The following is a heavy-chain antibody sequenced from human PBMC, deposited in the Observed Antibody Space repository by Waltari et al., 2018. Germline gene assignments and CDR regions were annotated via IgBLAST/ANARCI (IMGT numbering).Heavy chain of an antibody. CDR1: GYTFTSYA. D-gene: IGHD3-3*01. CDR3: ARDSKKYYDFWSGSRGGFDY. Sequence: QVQLVQSGAEVKKPGASVKVSCKASGYTFTSYAMHWVRQPPGQRLGWMGWINAGNGNTKYSQKFQGRVTITRDTSASTAYMELSSLRSEDTAVYYCARDSKKYYDFWSGSRGGFDYWGQGTLVTVSS. J-gene: IGHJ4*02. CDR2: INAGNGNT. V-gene: IGHV1-3*01.